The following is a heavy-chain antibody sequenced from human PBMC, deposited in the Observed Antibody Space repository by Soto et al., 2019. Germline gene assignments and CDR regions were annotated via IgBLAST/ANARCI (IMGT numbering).Heavy chain of an antibody. J-gene: IGHJ4*02. CDR1: GFTFSSYA. CDR3: AKKTNWGSSSASRL. CDR2: ISGSGGST. Sequence: EVQLLESGGGLVQPGGSLRLSCAASGFTFSSYAMSWVRQAPGKGLEWVSAISGSGGSTYYADSVKGRFTISRANSKNTMYLQMNSLRAEDTAVYYCAKKTNWGSSSASRLWGQGTLVTVSS. V-gene: IGHV3-23*01. D-gene: IGHD7-27*01.